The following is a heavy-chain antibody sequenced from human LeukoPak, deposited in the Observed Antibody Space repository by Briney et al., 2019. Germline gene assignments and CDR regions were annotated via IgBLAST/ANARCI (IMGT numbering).Heavy chain of an antibody. Sequence: SETLSLTCTVSGDSISTSNYYWSWIRQPPGKGLEWIGEINHSGSTNYNPSLKSRVTISVDTSKNQFSLKLSSVTAADTAVYYCARGPKRITMIVVVITPRGSSDYWGQGTLVTVSS. CDR2: INHSGST. CDR3: ARGPKRITMIVVVITPRGSSDY. J-gene: IGHJ4*02. V-gene: IGHV4-39*07. CDR1: GDSISTSNYY. D-gene: IGHD3-22*01.